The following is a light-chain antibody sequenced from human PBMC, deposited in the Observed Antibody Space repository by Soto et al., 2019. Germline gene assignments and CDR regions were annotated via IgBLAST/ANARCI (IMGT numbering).Light chain of an antibody. Sequence: IVMTQSPATLSVSPWERATHSFMASQSVSSNLAWYQQKPGQPPRLVISGASTRAPGIPARFSGFGSGTDFTLTISSLQSEDFAIYYCQQYNNWPAITFGQGTRLEIK. CDR2: GAS. CDR3: QQYNNWPAIT. J-gene: IGKJ5*01. V-gene: IGKV3D-15*01. CDR1: QSVSSN.